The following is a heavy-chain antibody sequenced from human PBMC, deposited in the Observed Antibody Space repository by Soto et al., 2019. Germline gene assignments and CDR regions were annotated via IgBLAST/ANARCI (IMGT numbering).Heavy chain of an antibody. CDR3: ARAYCSXTSCHKRYSSSWYYFDY. J-gene: IGHJ4*02. CDR1: GYTFTGYY. D-gene: IGHD2-2*01. CDR2: INPNSGGT. V-gene: IGHV1-2*04. Sequence: ASVKVSCKASGYTFTGYYMHWVRQAPGQGLEWMGWINPNSGGTNYAQKFQGWVTMTRDTSISTAYMELSRLRSDDTAVYYCARAYCSXTSCHKRYSSSWYYFDYWGQGTLVTVSS.